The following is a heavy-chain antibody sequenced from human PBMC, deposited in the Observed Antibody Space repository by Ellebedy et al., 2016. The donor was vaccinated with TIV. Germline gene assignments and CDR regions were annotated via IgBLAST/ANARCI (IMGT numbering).Heavy chain of an antibody. V-gene: IGHV1-18*01. CDR2: ISAYNGNT. Sequence: ASVKVSXXASGYTFTSYGISWVRQAPGQGLEWMGWISAYNGNTNYAQKLQGRVTMTTDTSTSTAYMELRSLRSDDTAVYYCASISVGEGPIYYYYGMDVWGQGTTVTVSS. CDR1: GYTFTSYG. CDR3: ASISVGEGPIYYYYGMDV. J-gene: IGHJ6*02. D-gene: IGHD3-10*01.